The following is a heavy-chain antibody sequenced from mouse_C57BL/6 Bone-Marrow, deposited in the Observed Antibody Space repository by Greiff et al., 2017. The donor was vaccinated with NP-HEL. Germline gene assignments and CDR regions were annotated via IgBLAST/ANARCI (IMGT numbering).Heavy chain of an antibody. CDR2: IHPNSGST. V-gene: IGHV1-64*01. J-gene: IGHJ2*01. D-gene: IGHD2-3*01. CDR3: ARSFYDGKGDY. Sequence: QVQLQQPGAELVKPGASVKLSCKASGYTFTSYWMHWVKQRPGQGLEWIGMIHPNSGSTNYNEKFKSKATLTVDKSSSTAYMQLSSLTSEDSADDYGARSFYDGKGDYWGQGTTLTVSS. CDR1: GYTFTSYW.